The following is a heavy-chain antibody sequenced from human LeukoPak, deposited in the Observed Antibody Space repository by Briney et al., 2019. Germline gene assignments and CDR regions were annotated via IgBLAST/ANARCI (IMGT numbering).Heavy chain of an antibody. D-gene: IGHD3-3*01. CDR2: IIPIFGTA. Sequence: ASVKVSCKASGGTFSSYAISWVRQAPGQGLEWMGGIIPIFGTANYAQKFQGRVTITADESTSTVYMELSSLRSEDTAVYYCARNSDFWSGYYSAWGQGTLVTVSS. V-gene: IGHV1-69*13. J-gene: IGHJ5*02. CDR1: GGTFSSYA. CDR3: ARNSDFWSGYYSA.